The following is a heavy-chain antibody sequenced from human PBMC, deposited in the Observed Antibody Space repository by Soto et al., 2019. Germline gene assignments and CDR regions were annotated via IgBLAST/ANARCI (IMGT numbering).Heavy chain of an antibody. CDR3: VRDQQMGRLDP. J-gene: IGHJ5*02. V-gene: IGHV4-59*11. Sequence: SETLSLTCTVSGGSINKQYWSWIRQPPGKGLEYIGCVYYTGTTNYNPSLKGRVTISLDRSKNQFSLTLKSVTAADTAMYYCVRDQQMGRLDPWGQGTLVTVSS. CDR1: GGSINKQY. D-gene: IGHD3-10*01. CDR2: VYYTGTT.